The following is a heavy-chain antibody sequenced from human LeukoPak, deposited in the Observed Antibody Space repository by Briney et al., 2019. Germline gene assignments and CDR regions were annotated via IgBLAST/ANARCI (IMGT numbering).Heavy chain of an antibody. V-gene: IGHV4-38-2*02. CDR2: IYHSGNT. CDR3: TRADYSSSWSHYYYFMDV. J-gene: IGHJ6*03. Sequence: PSETLSLTCTVSAYSISNGYYWGWIRQPPGKGLEWIGSIYHSGNTYYNPSLKSRVTIPVDTSKNQISLNLTAVTAADTAVYYCTRADYSSSWSHYYYFMDVWGRGTTVTVSS. CDR1: AYSISNGYY. D-gene: IGHD6-13*01.